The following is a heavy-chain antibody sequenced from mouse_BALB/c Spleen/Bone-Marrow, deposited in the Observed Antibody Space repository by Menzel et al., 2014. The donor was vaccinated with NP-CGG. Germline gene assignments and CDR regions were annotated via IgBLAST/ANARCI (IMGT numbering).Heavy chain of an antibody. CDR3: ARLGATEVPDY. Sequence: EVQLQQSGPELVKPGASVKVSCKASGYAFTNYNMYWVKQSHGKSLEWIGYNDPYSGGTNYNQKFKGKATLTVDKSSSTAYMYLNSRTSEDSAVEYCARLGATEVPDYWGQGTTLTVSS. CDR2: NDPYSGGT. CDR1: GYAFTNYN. J-gene: IGHJ2*01. D-gene: IGHD1-1*01. V-gene: IGHV1S135*01.